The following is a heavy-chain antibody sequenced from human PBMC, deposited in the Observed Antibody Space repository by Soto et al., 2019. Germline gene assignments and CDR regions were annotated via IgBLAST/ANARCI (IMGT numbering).Heavy chain of an antibody. V-gene: IGHV4-34*01. D-gene: IGHD1-7*01. CDR3: ARDCLTTGTTTFLP. Sequence: QVQLQQWGAGLLKPSETLSLTCAVYGGSFSGYYWSWIRQPPGKGLEWIGEINHSGSTNYNPSLKSRVTISVDTSKNQFSLKLSSVTAADTAVYYCARDCLTTGTTTFLPWGQGTLVTVSS. CDR1: GGSFSGYY. J-gene: IGHJ5*02. CDR2: INHSGST.